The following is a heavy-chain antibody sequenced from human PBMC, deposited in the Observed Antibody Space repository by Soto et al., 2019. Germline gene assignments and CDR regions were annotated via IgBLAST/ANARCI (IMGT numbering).Heavy chain of an antibody. CDR2: ISSSSSYI. D-gene: IGHD3-22*01. Sequence: EVQLVESGGGLVKPGGSLRLSCAASGFTFSSYSMNWVRQAPGKGLEWVSSISSSSSYIYYADSVKGRFTISRDNAKNSLYLQMNSLRAEDTAVSYCARGYHYYDSSGYDKWDAFDIWGQGTMVPVSS. J-gene: IGHJ3*02. V-gene: IGHV3-21*01. CDR1: GFTFSSYS. CDR3: ARGYHYYDSSGYDKWDAFDI.